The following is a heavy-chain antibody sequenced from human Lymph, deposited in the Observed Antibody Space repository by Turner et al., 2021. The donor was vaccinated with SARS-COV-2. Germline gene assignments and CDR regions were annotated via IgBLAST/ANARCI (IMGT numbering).Heavy chain of an antibody. CDR2: INWSGGSI. Sequence: EVQLVESGGGLVQPGRSLILPCAASGFTFDDYAMHWGRQAPGKGLEWVSGINWSGGSIAYADSVKGRFTISRDNPKNSLYLQMNSLRAEDTAFYYCAKDLAGTYYSSFDYWGQGTLVTVSS. CDR1: GFTFDDYA. D-gene: IGHD1-26*01. CDR3: AKDLAGTYYSSFDY. V-gene: IGHV3-9*01. J-gene: IGHJ4*02.